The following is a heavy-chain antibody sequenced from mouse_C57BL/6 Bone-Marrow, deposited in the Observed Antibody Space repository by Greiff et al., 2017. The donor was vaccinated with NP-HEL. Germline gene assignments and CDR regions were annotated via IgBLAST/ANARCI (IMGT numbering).Heavy chain of an antibody. V-gene: IGHV1-69*01. D-gene: IGHD2-4*01. CDR1: GYTFTSYW. CDR3: ARWDYDFDY. CDR2: IDPSDSYT. J-gene: IGHJ2*01. Sequence: QVQLQQPGAELVMPGASVKLSCKASGYTFTSYWMHWVKQRPGQGLEWIGEIDPSDSYTNYNQKFKGKSTLTVDKSSSTDYMQLSSLTSEDSAVYYCARWDYDFDYWGQGTTLTVSS.